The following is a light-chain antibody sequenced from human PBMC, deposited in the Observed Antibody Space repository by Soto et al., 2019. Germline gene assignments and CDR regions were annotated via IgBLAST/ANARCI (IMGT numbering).Light chain of an antibody. CDR1: QSVSSSY. Sequence: EIVMTQSPATLSVSPWERVTLSCRASQSVSSSYLAWYQQKPGQAPRLLIYGASSRATGIPDRFSGSGSGTDFTLTISSLQPEDFATYYCQQSYSTPPTFGQGTKVDIK. CDR3: QQSYSTPPT. J-gene: IGKJ1*01. V-gene: IGKV3-20*01. CDR2: GAS.